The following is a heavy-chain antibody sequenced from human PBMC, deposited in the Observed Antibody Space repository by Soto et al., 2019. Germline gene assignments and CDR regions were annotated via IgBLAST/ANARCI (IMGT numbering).Heavy chain of an antibody. V-gene: IGHV1-24*01. CDR2: FDPECGEG. CDR3: ATQTPLRGAMITNITFDF. CDR1: GHTLTYLS. D-gene: IGHD3-10*01. J-gene: IGHJ4*02. Sequence: AVNVSCKLFGHTLTYLSITWVRQAPGKGLEWTGGFDPECGEGIYAQKWHGRVTVTEETVTGTAYMELRGLKSDDTAVYYCATQTPLRGAMITNITFDFWGQGTPATVSS.